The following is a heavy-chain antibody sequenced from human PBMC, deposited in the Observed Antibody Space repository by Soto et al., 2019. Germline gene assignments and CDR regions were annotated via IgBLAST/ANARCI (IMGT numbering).Heavy chain of an antibody. CDR2: ISYDGSNK. D-gene: IGHD3-16*02. CDR1: GFTFSSYG. J-gene: IGHJ6*03. CDR3: AKDIATNYYYYMDV. Sequence: QVQLVESGGGVVQPGRSLRLSCAASGFTFSSYGMHWVRQAPGKGLEWVAVISYDGSNKYYADSVKGRFTISRDNSKNTLYLQMNSLRAEDTAMYYCAKDIATNYYYYMDVWGKGTTVTVSS. V-gene: IGHV3-30*18.